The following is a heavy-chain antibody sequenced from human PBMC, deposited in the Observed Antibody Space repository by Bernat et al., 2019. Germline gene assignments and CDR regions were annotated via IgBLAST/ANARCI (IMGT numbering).Heavy chain of an antibody. CDR1: GGSISSSNW. CDR3: ARDHGRGSSSWYRSSYYCGMDV. CDR2: IYHSGST. J-gene: IGHJ6*02. Sequence: QVQLQESGPGLVKPSETLSLICTVSGGSISSSNWWRWVRQPPGKGLEWIGEIYHSGSTNYNPSLKSRVTISVDKSKNQFSLKLSSVTAADTAVYYCARDHGRGSSSWYRSSYYCGMDVWGQGTTVTVSS. V-gene: IGHV4-4*02. D-gene: IGHD6-13*01.